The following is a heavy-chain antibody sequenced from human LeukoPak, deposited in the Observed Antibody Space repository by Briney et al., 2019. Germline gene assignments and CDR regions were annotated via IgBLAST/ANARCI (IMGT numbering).Heavy chain of an antibody. CDR3: ARENYCTNGVCWAFDP. CDR1: GGSISSSDYY. V-gene: IGHV4-39*07. D-gene: IGHD2-8*01. J-gene: IGHJ5*02. Sequence: KPSETLSLTCTVSGGSISSSDYYWGWIRQPPGKGLEWIGNIYYTGSSSYNSSLKSRVTISVDTSKNQFSLQLSSVTTADTAVYYCARENYCTNGVCWAFDPWGQGTLVTVSS. CDR2: IYYTGSS.